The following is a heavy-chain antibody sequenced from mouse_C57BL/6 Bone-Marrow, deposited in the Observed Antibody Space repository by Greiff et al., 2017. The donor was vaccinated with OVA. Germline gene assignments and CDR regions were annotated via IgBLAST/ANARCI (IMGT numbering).Heavy chain of an antibody. V-gene: IGHV14-1*01. CDR1: GFNIKDYY. D-gene: IGHD1-1*01. CDR3: TSYYGSSLFAY. J-gene: IGHJ3*01. CDR2: IDPEDGDT. Sequence: EVQLVESGAELVRPGASVKLSCTASGFNIKDYYMHWVKQRPEQGLEWIGRIDPEDGDTEYAPKFKGKATMTADTSSNTAYLQLSSLTSEDTAVYYCTSYYGSSLFAYWGQGTLVTVSA.